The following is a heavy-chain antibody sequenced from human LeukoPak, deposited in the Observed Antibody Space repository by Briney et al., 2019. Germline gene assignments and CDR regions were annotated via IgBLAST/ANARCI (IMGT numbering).Heavy chain of an antibody. J-gene: IGHJ2*01. Sequence: ASVKVSCKASGGTFSSYAISWVRQAPGQGLEWMGRIIPIFGTANYAQKFQGRVTITTDESTSTAYMELSSLRSEDTAVYYCASVTTVTPVWYFDLWGRGTLVTVSS. D-gene: IGHD4-17*01. CDR1: GGTFSSYA. CDR2: IIPIFGTA. CDR3: ASVTTVTPVWYFDL. V-gene: IGHV1-69*05.